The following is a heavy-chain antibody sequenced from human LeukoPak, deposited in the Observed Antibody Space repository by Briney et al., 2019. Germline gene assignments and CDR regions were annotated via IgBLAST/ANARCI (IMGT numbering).Heavy chain of an antibody. V-gene: IGHV1-2*02. CDR1: GYTFTGYY. Sequence: GASVKVSCKASGYTFTGYYMHWVRQAPGQGLEWMGWINPNSGGTNYAQKFQGRVTMTRDTSISTAYMELSRLRSDDTAVYYCARVYYYDSSGYLTWGQGTLVTASS. D-gene: IGHD3-22*01. J-gene: IGHJ5*02. CDR3: ARVYYYDSSGYLT. CDR2: INPNSGGT.